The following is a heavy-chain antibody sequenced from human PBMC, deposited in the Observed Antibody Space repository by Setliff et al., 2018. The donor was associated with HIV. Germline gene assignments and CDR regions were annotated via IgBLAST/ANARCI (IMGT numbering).Heavy chain of an antibody. D-gene: IGHD6-19*01. Sequence: PGGSLRLSCAASGFTFSSYSMNWVRQAPGKGLEWVSYISSSSSYTHYADSVKGRFTISRDNVKNSLYLQMNSLKIEDTAVYYCTTARTGSSGWFWGQGTLVTVSS. CDR2: ISSSSSYT. V-gene: IGHV3-21*03. J-gene: IGHJ4*02. CDR3: TTARTGSSGWF. CDR1: GFTFSSYS.